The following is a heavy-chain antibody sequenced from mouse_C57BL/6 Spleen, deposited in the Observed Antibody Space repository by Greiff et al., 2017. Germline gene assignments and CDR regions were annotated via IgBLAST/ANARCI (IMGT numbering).Heavy chain of an antibody. CDR2: IDPENGDT. CDR3: TTYYGSSYYFDY. J-gene: IGHJ2*01. CDR1: GFNIKDDY. V-gene: IGHV14-4*01. D-gene: IGHD1-1*01. Sequence: EVKLQESGAELVRPGASVKLSCTASGFNIKDDYMHWVKQRPEQGLEWIGWIDPENGDTEYASKFQGKATITADTSSNTAYLQLSSLKSEDTAVYYCTTYYGSSYYFDYWGQGTTLTVSS.